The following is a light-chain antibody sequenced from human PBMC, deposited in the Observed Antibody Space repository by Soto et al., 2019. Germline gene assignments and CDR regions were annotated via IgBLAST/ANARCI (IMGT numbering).Light chain of an antibody. CDR1: SSDVGGYNY. CDR3: SSYTSSSTLDV. V-gene: IGLV2-14*01. CDR2: DVS. Sequence: QSVLTQPASVSGSPGQSITISCPGTSSDVGGYNYVSWYQQHPGKAPKLMIYDVSNRPSGVSNRFSGSKSGNTAPLTISGLQAEDEADYYCSSYTSSSTLDVFGTGTKVTVL. J-gene: IGLJ1*01.